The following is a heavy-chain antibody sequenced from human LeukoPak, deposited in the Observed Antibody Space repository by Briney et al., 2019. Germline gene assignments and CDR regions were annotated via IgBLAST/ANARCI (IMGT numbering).Heavy chain of an antibody. Sequence: GASVKVSCKASGYTFTSYGISWVGQAPGQGLEWMGWISAYNGNTNYAQKLQGRVTMTTDTSTSTAYMELRSLRSDDTAVYYCXXXXXXXXXXXATAIWVRWFDPWGQGTLVTVSS. CDR1: GYTFTSYG. D-gene: IGHD3-10*01. CDR3: XXXXXXXXXXXATAIWVRWFDP. V-gene: IGHV1-18*01. CDR2: ISAYNGNT. J-gene: IGHJ5*02.